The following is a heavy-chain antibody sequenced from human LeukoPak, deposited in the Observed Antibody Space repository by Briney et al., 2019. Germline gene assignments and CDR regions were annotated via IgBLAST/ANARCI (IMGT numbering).Heavy chain of an antibody. CDR1: GGSISSSSYY. D-gene: IGHD2-21*02. V-gene: IGHV4-61*05. CDR3: ARKGSLRPYWYFDL. Sequence: PSETLSLTCTVSGGSISSSSYYWSWIRQPPGKGLEWIGYIYYSGSTNYNPSLKSRVTISVDTSKNQFSLKLSSVTAADTAVYYCARKGSLRPYWYFDLWGRGTLVTVSS. CDR2: IYYSGST. J-gene: IGHJ2*01.